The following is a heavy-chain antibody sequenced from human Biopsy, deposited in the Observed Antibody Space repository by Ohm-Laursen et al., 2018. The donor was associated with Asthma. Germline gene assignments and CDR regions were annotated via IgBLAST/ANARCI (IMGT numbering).Heavy chain of an antibody. D-gene: IGHD6-19*01. CDR2: ISYDGRTT. Sequence: SLRLSCAASGFAFSQYGMHWVRQAPGQGLEWVAVISYDGRTTYYAGSVEGRLTISRDNAKNTLSLQMNSLSAADTAVYYCARAYSSGGTRGMDVWGQGTTVIVSS. CDR1: GFAFSQYG. CDR3: ARAYSSGGTRGMDV. J-gene: IGHJ6*02. V-gene: IGHV3-30*03.